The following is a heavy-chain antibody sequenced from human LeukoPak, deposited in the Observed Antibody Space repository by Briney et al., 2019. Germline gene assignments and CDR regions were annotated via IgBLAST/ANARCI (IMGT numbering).Heavy chain of an antibody. CDR3: ARDRSAGYCSSTSCYRDYYYGMDV. D-gene: IGHD2-2*02. Sequence: PSETLSLTCTVSGGSISSYYWSWIRQPPGKGLEWIGYIYYSGSTNYNPSLKSRVTISVDTSKNQFSLKLSSVTAADTAVYYCARDRSAGYCSSTSCYRDYYYGMDVWGQGTTVTVSS. CDR2: IYYSGST. V-gene: IGHV4-59*01. J-gene: IGHJ6*02. CDR1: GGSISSYY.